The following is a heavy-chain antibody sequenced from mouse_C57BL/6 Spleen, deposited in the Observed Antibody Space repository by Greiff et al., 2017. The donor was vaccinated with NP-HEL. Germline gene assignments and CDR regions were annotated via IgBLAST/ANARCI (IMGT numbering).Heavy chain of an antibody. J-gene: IGHJ2*01. V-gene: IGHV3-6*01. CDR1: GYSITSGYY. D-gene: IGHD2-5*01. CDR3: ARIYYSNYEDYFDY. Sequence: DVKLQESGPGLVKPSQSLSLTCSVTGYSITSGYYWNWIRQFPGNKLEWMGYISYDGSNNYHPSLKNRISITRDTSKNQFFLKLNSVTTEDTATYYCARIYYSNYEDYFDYWGQGTTLTVSS. CDR2: ISYDGSN.